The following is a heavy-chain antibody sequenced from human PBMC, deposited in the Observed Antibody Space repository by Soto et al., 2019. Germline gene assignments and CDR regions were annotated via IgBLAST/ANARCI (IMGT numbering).Heavy chain of an antibody. D-gene: IGHD5-12*01. CDR1: GFTFSNAW. CDR3: TVWLYGATICY. J-gene: IGHJ4*02. CDR2: IKSKTDGGTT. V-gene: IGHV3-15*01. Sequence: EVQLVESGGGLVKPGGSLRLSCAASGFTFSNAWMSWVRQATGKGLEWVGRIKSKTDGGTTDYAAPVKGRFTISRDDSKNTLYLQMNSLKTEDTAVYYCTVWLYGATICYWGQGTLVTVSS.